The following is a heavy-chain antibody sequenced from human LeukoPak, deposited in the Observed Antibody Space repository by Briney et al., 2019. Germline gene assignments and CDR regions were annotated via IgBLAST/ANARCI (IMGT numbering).Heavy chain of an antibody. CDR3: ARDGTSTDDY. Sequence: GASVKVSCKTSGYTFSNFGINWVRQAPGQGLEWMGWISGNNDNPNYGQKFQGRLTVTTDTSTSTAYKELRNLRFDDTAVYYCARDGTSTDDYWGQGTLVTVSS. J-gene: IGHJ4*02. CDR1: GYTFSNFG. D-gene: IGHD2-2*01. V-gene: IGHV1-18*01. CDR2: ISGNNDNP.